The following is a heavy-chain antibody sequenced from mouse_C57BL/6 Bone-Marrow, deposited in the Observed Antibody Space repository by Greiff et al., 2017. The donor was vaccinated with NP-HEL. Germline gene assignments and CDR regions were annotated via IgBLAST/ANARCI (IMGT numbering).Heavy chain of an antibody. Sequence: EVKLMESGPELVKPGASVKIPCKASGYTFTDYNMDWVKQSHGKSLEWIGDINPNNGGTIYNQKFKGKATLTVDKSSSTAYMELRSLTSEDTAVYYCARSRNYYGSSPQYFDVWGTGTTVTVSS. CDR2: INPNNGGT. D-gene: IGHD1-1*01. CDR3: ARSRNYYGSSPQYFDV. CDR1: GYTFTDYN. J-gene: IGHJ1*03. V-gene: IGHV1-18*01.